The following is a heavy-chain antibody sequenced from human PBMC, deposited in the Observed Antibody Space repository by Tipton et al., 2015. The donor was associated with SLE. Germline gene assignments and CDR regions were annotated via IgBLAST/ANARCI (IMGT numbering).Heavy chain of an antibody. CDR2: IHYSGST. J-gene: IGHJ6*03. CDR3: ARDWGSVYCTGGSCDYYYYMDV. CDR1: GGSIGSYY. D-gene: IGHD2-8*02. Sequence: TLSLTCTVSGGSIGSYYWTWIRQPPGKGLEWIGFIHYSGSTNYNPSLERRVSMSLDASKNQFSLRLTSVTAADTAVYYCARDWGSVYCTGGSCDYYYYMDVWGRGTTVTVSS. V-gene: IGHV4-59*01.